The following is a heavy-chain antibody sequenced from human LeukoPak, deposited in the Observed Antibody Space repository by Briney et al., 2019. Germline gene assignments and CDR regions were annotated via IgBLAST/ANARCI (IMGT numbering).Heavy chain of an antibody. D-gene: IGHD3-22*01. J-gene: IGHJ4*02. V-gene: IGHV1-18*01. CDR2: ISAYNGNT. Sequence: ASVKVSCKASGYTFTSYGISWVRQAPGQGLEWMGWISAYNGNTNYAQKLQGRVTMTTDTSTSTAYMELRSLRSDDTAVYYCARDIAQYYYDSSGYEISFDYWGRGTLVTVSS. CDR3: ARDIAQYYYDSSGYEISFDY. CDR1: GYTFTSYG.